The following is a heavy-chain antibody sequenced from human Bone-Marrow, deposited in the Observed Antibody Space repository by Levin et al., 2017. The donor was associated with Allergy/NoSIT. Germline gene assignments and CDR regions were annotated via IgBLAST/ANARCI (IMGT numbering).Heavy chain of an antibody. Sequence: SGPTLVKPTQTLRLTCTVSGFSVSATRMRVVWIRQSPGKALEWLARIDWDDDKFYSPSLINRLTISEDNSKNQVVLTMANVDPGDSGTYFCARVGQDCPIGVCYQFFDYWGQGLLVTVSS. CDR2: IDWDDDK. J-gene: IGHJ4*02. D-gene: IGHD2-21*01. CDR3: ARVGQDCPIGVCYQFFDY. CDR1: GFSVSATRMR. V-gene: IGHV2-70*04.